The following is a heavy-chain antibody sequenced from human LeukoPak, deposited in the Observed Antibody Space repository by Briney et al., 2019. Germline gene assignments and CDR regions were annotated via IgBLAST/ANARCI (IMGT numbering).Heavy chain of an antibody. CDR3: ASGQMATKGGGD. CDR1: GGTFSSYA. V-gene: IGHV1-69*13. CDR2: IIPIFGTA. Sequence: ASEKVSCKASGGTFSSYAISWVRQAPGQGLEWMGGIIPIFGTANYAQKFQGRVTITADESTSTAYMELSSLRSEDTAVYYCASGQMATKGGGDWGQGTLVTVSS. J-gene: IGHJ4*02. D-gene: IGHD5-24*01.